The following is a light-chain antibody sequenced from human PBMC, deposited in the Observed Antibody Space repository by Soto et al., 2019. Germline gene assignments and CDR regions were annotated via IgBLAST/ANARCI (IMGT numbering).Light chain of an antibody. Sequence: DIQMTQYPSSLSASVGDRVTITCGASQGIRNYLAWYQQKTGKVPKLLIYKASSLESGVPTRFRGSGSGTEFTITISSLQPDDSATYYCQQYNSFPLTFGPGTKVDIK. V-gene: IGKV1-5*03. CDR3: QQYNSFPLT. CDR2: KAS. CDR1: QGIRNY. J-gene: IGKJ3*01.